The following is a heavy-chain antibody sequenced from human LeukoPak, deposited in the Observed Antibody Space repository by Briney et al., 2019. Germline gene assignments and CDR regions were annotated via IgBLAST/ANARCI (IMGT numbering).Heavy chain of an antibody. V-gene: IGHV3-74*01. CDR3: ARGGWGTAIDY. CDR2: ISGDGSST. J-gene: IGHJ4*02. D-gene: IGHD1-7*01. CDR1: GFTFSSYW. Sequence: PGGSLRLSCAASGFTFSSYWMHWVRQARGKGLVWVSYISGDGSSTTYADSVKGRFTISRDNAKNTLDLQMNSLRAEDTAVYYCARGGWGTAIDYWAQGTLVTVSS.